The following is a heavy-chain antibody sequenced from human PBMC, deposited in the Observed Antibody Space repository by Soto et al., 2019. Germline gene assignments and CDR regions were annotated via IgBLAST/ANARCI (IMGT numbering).Heavy chain of an antibody. J-gene: IGHJ4*02. V-gene: IGHV3-30*18. CDR2: ISYDGSNK. CDR1: GFTFSSYG. CDR3: AKGITGTNDDY. Sequence: SLRLSCAASGFTFSSYGMHWVRQAPGKGLEWVAVISYDGSNKYYADSVKGRFTISRDNSKNTLYLQMNSLRAEDTAVYYCAKGITGTNDDYWGQGTLVTVSS. D-gene: IGHD1-20*01.